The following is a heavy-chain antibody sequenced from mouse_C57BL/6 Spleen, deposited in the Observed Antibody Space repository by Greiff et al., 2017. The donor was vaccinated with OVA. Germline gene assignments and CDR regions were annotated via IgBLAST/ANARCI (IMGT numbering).Heavy chain of an antibody. J-gene: IGHJ4*01. CDR3: AIYYDYLYYAMDY. Sequence: VQLQESGAELVRPGTSVKVSCKASGYAFTNYLIEWVKQRPGQGLEWIGVINPGSGGTNYNEKFKGKATLTADKSSSTAYMQLSSLTSEDSAVYFCAIYYDYLYYAMDYWGQGTSVTVSS. CDR2: INPGSGGT. V-gene: IGHV1-54*01. CDR1: GYAFTNYL. D-gene: IGHD2-4*01.